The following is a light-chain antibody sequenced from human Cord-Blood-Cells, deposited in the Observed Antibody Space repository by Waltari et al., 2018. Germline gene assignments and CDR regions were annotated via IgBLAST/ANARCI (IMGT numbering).Light chain of an antibody. CDR3: SSYTSSSTRV. J-gene: IGLJ3*02. Sequence: QSALTQPASVSGSPGQSITISCTGTSSDVGCYNYVSWYQQHPGKAPKLMIYDVSNRPSGVSNRFSGSTSGNTASLTISVLQAEDEADYYCSSYTSSSTRVFGGGTKLTVL. CDR2: DVS. CDR1: SSDVGCYNY. V-gene: IGLV2-14*01.